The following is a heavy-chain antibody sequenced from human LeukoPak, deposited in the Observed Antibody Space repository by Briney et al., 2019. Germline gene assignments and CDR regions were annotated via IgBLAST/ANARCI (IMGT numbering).Heavy chain of an antibody. V-gene: IGHV4-30-4*07. Sequence: SETLSLTRAVSGGSISSGGYSWSWIRQPPGKGLEWIGYIYYSGSTYYNPSLKSRVTISVDTSKNQFSLKLSSVTAADTAVYYCARSGSYSALSQLDYWGQGTLVTVSS. CDR1: GGSISSGGYS. J-gene: IGHJ4*02. CDR2: IYYSGST. D-gene: IGHD1-26*01. CDR3: ARSGSYSALSQLDY.